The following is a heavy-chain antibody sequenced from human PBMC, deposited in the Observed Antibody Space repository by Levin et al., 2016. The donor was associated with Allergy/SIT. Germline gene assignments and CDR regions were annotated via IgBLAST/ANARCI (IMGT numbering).Heavy chain of an antibody. D-gene: IGHD1-7*01. CDR3: ARDRVGWNLAPFDY. CDR1: GFTFSSYG. CDR2: IWYDGSNK. Sequence: GGSLRLSCAASGFTFSSYGMHWVRQAPGKGLEWVAVIWYDGSNKYYADSVKGRFTISRDNSKNTLYLQMNSLRAEDTAVYYCARDRVGWNLAPFDYWGQGTLVTVSS. V-gene: IGHV3-33*01. J-gene: IGHJ4*02.